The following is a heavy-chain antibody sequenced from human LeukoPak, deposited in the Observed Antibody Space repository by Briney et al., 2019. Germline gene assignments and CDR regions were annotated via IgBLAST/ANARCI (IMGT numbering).Heavy chain of an antibody. D-gene: IGHD6-19*01. V-gene: IGHV4-30-4*01. CDR3: ARGGEQWLAYFDY. CDR1: GGSISSGDYY. CDR2: IYYSGST. J-gene: IGHJ4*02. Sequence: PSETLSLTCTVSGGSISSGDYYWSWIRQPPGKGLEWIGYIYYSGSTNYNPSLKSRVTISVDTSKNQFSLKLSSVTAADTAVYYCARGGEQWLAYFDYWGQGTLVTVSS.